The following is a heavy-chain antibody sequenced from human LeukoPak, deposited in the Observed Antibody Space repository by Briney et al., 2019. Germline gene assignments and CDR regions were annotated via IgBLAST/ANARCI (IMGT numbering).Heavy chain of an antibody. CDR3: ARGYSRDWGLQYFQH. J-gene: IGHJ1*01. CDR1: GGSISNYY. Sequence: SETLSLTCTGSGGSISNYYWSWIRQPPGKGLEWVGYIYSSGSTNYNPSLKSRVTMSVDTSKNQLSLNLNSVTAADTAVYHCARGYSRDWGLQYFQHWGQGTLVTVSS. V-gene: IGHV4-59*01. D-gene: IGHD6-19*01. CDR2: IYSSGST.